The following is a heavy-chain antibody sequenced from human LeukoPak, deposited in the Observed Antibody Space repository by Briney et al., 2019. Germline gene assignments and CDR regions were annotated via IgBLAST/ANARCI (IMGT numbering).Heavy chain of an antibody. V-gene: IGHV1-18*01. Sequence: ASVKVSCKTSSYTFTSHGISWVRQAPGEGLEWMGWISANNGDTNYAQKMQGRLTMTTDTSTSTAYMELRSLSYDDTATYYCARDWPTVIADYWGQGTLVTVPS. CDR2: ISANNGDT. CDR1: SYTFTSHG. CDR3: ARDWPTVIADY. J-gene: IGHJ4*02. D-gene: IGHD4-11*01.